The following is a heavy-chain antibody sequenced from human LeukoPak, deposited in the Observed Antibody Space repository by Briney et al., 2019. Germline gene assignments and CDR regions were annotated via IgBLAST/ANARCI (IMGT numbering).Heavy chain of an antibody. Sequence: HPGGSLRLSCGASGFTFRSYIMICVPQPPGKALEWVSSLFNSRSYIYYADSMKGRFTISRDNAKNSLYLQMNSLRAEDTAVYYCARATGWSSWYLFDYWGQGTLVTVSS. J-gene: IGHJ4*02. V-gene: IGHV3-21*01. CDR2: LFNSRSYI. CDR3: ARATGWSSWYLFDY. CDR1: GFTFRSYI. D-gene: IGHD6-13*01.